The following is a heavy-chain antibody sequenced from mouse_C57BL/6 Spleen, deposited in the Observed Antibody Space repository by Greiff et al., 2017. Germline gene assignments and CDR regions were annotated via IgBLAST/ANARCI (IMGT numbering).Heavy chain of an antibody. CDR1: GYTFTSYW. J-gene: IGHJ3*01. V-gene: IGHV1-7*01. Sequence: VQLQQSGAELAKPGASVKLSCKASGYTFTSYWMHWVKQRPGKGLEWIGYINPSSGYTKYNQKFKDKATLTADKSSSTAYMQLNSLTYEDSAVYYCARESAQASFAYWGQGTLVTVSA. CDR2: INPSSGYT. D-gene: IGHD3-2*02. CDR3: ARESAQASFAY.